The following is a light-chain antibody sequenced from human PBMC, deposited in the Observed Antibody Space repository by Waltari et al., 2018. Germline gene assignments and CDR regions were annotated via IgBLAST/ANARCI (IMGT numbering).Light chain of an antibody. V-gene: IGLV2-23*01. J-gene: IGLJ1*01. CDR1: SSDVGSYNP. CDR3: CSYGNSIYV. CDR2: EGT. Sequence: QSALTQPASVSGSPGQPITISCSGTSSDVGSYNPVSWYQHQPDKAPKLLIYEGTKRPSGVSNRFSGAKSGSTASLTISGLQAEDEGDYYCCSYGNSIYVFGSGTKVTVI.